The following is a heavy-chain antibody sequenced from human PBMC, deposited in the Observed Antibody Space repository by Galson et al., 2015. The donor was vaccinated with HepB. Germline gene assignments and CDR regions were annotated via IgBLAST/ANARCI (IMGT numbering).Heavy chain of an antibody. V-gene: IGHV3-49*04. J-gene: IGHJ4*02. D-gene: IGHD6-13*01. CDR1: GFTFGDYA. Sequence: SLRLSCAASGFTFGDYAMSWVRQAPGKGLEWVGFIRSTVYGGTTEYAASVKGRFTISRDDSKSVAYLRMNSLKTEDTAVYYCTRHLPDRIGAAAFFDSCGQGILVTVSS. CDR3: TRHLPDRIGAAAFFDS. CDR2: IRSTVYGGTT.